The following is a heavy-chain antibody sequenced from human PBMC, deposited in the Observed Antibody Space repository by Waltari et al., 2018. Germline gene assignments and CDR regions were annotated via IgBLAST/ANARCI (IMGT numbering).Heavy chain of an antibody. CDR3: ARVYNTIDY. D-gene: IGHD1-20*01. V-gene: IGHV4-39*07. Sequence: QLQLQESGPGLVKPSETLSLTCSVSGGSIISSDYYWGWIRQPPGKGLEGIATVFYSGSTSYNPSLMSRVTISVDTSKNQFYLKVTSLSAADTAVYYCARVYNTIDYWGQGTLVTVSS. CDR2: VFYSGST. J-gene: IGHJ4*02. CDR1: GGSIISSDYY.